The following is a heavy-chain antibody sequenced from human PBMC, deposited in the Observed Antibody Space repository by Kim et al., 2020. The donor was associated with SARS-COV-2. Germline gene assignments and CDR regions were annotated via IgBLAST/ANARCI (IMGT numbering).Heavy chain of an antibody. J-gene: IGHJ4*02. Sequence: GGSLRLSCAASGFTFSSYGMHWVRQAPGKGLEWVAMISFHGRYKFYVDSVKGRFTVSRDNSQNTLYLQMNSLRAEDTAVYYCAKKSDSSDAAYFDYWGQGTLVTVSS. CDR2: ISFHGRYK. V-gene: IGHV3-30*18. CDR3: AKKSDSSDAAYFDY. CDR1: GFTFSSYG. D-gene: IGHD3-22*01.